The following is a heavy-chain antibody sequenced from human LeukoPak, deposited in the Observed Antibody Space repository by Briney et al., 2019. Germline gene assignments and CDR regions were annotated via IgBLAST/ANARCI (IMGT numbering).Heavy chain of an antibody. CDR2: ISSSDTSAT. CDR3: AKQFGSYPYYFDS. J-gene: IGHJ4*02. D-gene: IGHD2-15*01. Sequence: PGGSLSLSCAASGFNFSIYVMGWVRQAPGKGLQWVSAISSSDTSATYYADSVKGRFTISRDNSKNTLYMQMNSLSAEDTAVYYCAKQFGSYPYYFDSWGQGALVTVSS. CDR1: GFNFSIYV. V-gene: IGHV3-23*01.